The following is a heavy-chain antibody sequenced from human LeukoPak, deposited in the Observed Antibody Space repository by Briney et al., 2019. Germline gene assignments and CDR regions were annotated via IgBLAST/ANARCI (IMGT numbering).Heavy chain of an antibody. CDR2: ITSDGGRT. J-gene: IGHJ4*02. CDR3: ARDNWGPDH. Sequence: GGSLTLSCAASGFTFPDYWIHWIRQAPGTGLMWVPHITSDGGRTDYADSVRGRFTMTRDNPKHTVYLQMNSLRVDDTAVYYCARDNWGPDHWGQGTLVTVSS. CDR1: GFTFPDYW. V-gene: IGHV3-74*01. D-gene: IGHD7-27*01.